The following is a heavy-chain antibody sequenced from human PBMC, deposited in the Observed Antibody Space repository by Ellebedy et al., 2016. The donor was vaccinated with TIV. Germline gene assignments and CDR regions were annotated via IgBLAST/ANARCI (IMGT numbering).Heavy chain of an antibody. Sequence: GESLKISCTASGFAFNTYAMHWVRQAPGKGLEWVAIMWSIGDNRYYTDSVKCRFTISRDDAKKTLFLQMDSLRADDTAVYYCAGDPPASGYALDVWGQGTTVTVSS. CDR1: GFAFNTYA. J-gene: IGHJ6*02. V-gene: IGHV3-33*01. D-gene: IGHD3-10*01. CDR3: AGDPPASGYALDV. CDR2: MWSIGDNR.